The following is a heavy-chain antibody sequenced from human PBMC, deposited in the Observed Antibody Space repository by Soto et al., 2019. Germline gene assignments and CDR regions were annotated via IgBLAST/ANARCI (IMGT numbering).Heavy chain of an antibody. D-gene: IGHD3-10*01. V-gene: IGHV4-59*01. CDR1: GGTMISYY. J-gene: IGHJ5*02. Sequence: QVQLQESGPGLVKPSETLSLTCTVSGGTMISYYWSWIRQPPGKGLEWMGYIFFSGSTNYNPSLKSRVTISVDTSKNHISLILTSVTAADTAVYYCARERYYSGSGTYGPRAFDPWGQGVLVTVSS. CDR3: ARERYYSGSGTYGPRAFDP. CDR2: IFFSGST.